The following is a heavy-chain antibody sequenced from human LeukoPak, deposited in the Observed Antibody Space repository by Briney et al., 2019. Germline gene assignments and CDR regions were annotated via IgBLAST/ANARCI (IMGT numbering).Heavy chain of an antibody. CDR1: GGTFSSYA. J-gene: IGHJ4*02. CDR2: INPSGGST. D-gene: IGHD3-3*01. Sequence: GASVKVSCKASGGTFSSYAISWVRQAPGQGLEWMGIINPSGGSTSYAQKFQGRVTMTRDTSTSTVYMELSSLRSEDTAAYYCARGRSGYHMAPCYWGQGTLVTVSS. V-gene: IGHV1-46*01. CDR3: ARGRSGYHMAPCY.